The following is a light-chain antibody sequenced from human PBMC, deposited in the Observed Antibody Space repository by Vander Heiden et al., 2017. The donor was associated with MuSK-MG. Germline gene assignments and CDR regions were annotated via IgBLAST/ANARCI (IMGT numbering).Light chain of an antibody. CDR1: QSVSTY. CDR2: DAF. J-gene: IGKJ5*01. Sequence: EIVLTQSPATLSLSPGERATLSCRASQSVSTYLAWYQQKPGPAPRLLIYDAFNRATCIPARFSGSWSGTDFTLTISSLEPEDFAVYYCQQRSNGPITFGQGTRLEIK. V-gene: IGKV3-11*01. CDR3: QQRSNGPIT.